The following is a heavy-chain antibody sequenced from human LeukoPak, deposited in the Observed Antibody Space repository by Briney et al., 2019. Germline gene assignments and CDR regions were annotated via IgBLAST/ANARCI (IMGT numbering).Heavy chain of an antibody. V-gene: IGHV1-18*01. CDR1: GYTFTSYG. CDR3: ARDSQLGYGDYQTFDY. CDR2: ISAYNGNT. J-gene: IGHJ4*02. Sequence: GASVKVSCKASGYTFTSYGISWVRQAPGQGLEWMGWISAYNGNTNYAQKLQGRVTMTTDTSTSTAYMELRSLRSDDTAVYYCARDSQLGYGDYQTFDYWGQGTLVTVSS. D-gene: IGHD4-17*01.